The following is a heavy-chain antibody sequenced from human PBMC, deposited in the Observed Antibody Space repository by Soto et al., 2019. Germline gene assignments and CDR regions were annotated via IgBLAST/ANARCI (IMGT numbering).Heavy chain of an antibody. D-gene: IGHD3-22*01. CDR3: VRPDSTGYYSH. CDR2: INPADSDT. J-gene: IGHJ4*02. CDR1: GYSFTNYC. Sequence: GESLKISCNGSGYSFTNYCIGLVRQMPGKGLEWMGIINPADSDTRYSPSFQGQVTVSADKSISTAYLQRGSLKASDTAMYYCVRPDSTGYYSHWGQGTPVTVSS. V-gene: IGHV5-51*01.